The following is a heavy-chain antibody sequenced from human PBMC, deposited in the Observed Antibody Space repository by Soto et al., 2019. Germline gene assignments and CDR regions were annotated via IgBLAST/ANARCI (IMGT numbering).Heavy chain of an antibody. CDR3: AKNVYGDYVGGMDV. Sequence: QVQLVESGGGVVQPGRSLRLSCAASGFTFSSYGMHWVRQAPGKGLEWVAVISYDGSNKYYADSVKGRFTISRDNSKNTLYLQMNILGADEPAVYYCAKNVYGDYVGGMDVW. V-gene: IGHV3-30*18. J-gene: IGHJ6*01. CDR1: GFTFSSYG. CDR2: ISYDGSNK. D-gene: IGHD4-17*01.